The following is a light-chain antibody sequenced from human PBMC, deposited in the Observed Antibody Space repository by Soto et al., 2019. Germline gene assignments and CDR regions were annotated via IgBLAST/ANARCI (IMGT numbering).Light chain of an antibody. CDR2: DAS. V-gene: IGKV3-11*01. J-gene: IGKJ4*01. CDR1: QSVSSY. CDR3: QQYNDWPPLT. Sequence: EIVLTHSPAPLSSSLGGISTLXLRASQSVSSYLAWYQQKPGQAPRLLIYDASNRATGIPARFSGSGSGTDFTLTISSLQSEDSAVYYCQQYNDWPPLTFGGGTKVDI.